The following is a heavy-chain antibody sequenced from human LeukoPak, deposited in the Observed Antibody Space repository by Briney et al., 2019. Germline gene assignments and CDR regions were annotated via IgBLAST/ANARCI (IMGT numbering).Heavy chain of an antibody. CDR2: IYHSRST. V-gene: IGHV4-30-2*01. J-gene: IGHJ3*02. CDR1: GGSISSGGYS. Sequence: SQTLSLTCAVSGGSISSGGYSWSCIRQPPGKGLEWIRYIYHSRSTYYNPSLKSRVTISVDRSKNQFSLKLSSVTAADTAVYYCARVTMRVRCGAFDIWGQGTMVTVSS. D-gene: IGHD3-22*01. CDR3: ARVTMRVRCGAFDI.